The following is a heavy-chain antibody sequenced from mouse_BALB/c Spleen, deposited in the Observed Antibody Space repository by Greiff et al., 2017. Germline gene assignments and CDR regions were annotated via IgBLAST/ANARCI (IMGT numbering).Heavy chain of an antibody. CDR1: GFTFTDYY. CDR3: ARDPAYYRYWYFDV. Sequence: EVQLVESGGGLVQPGGSLRLSCATSGFTFTDYYMSWVRQPPGKALEWLGFIRNKANGYTTEYSASVKGRFTISRDNSQSILYLQMNTLRAEDSATYYCARDPAYYRYWYFDVWGAGTTVTVSS. CDR2: IRNKANGYTT. J-gene: IGHJ1*01. D-gene: IGHD2-14*01. V-gene: IGHV7-3*02.